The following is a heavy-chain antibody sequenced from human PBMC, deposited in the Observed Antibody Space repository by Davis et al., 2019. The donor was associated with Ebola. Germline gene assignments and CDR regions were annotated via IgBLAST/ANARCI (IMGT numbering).Heavy chain of an antibody. CDR2: IYHSGST. V-gene: IGHV4-30-2*01. Sequence: SETLSLTCAVSGGSISSGGYSWSWIRQPPGKGLEWIGYIYHSGSTYYNPSLKSRVTISVDRSKNQFSLKLSSVTAADTAVYYCARGRALRPPWFDPWGQGTLVTVSS. CDR1: GGSISSGGYS. CDR3: ARGRALRPPWFDP. J-gene: IGHJ5*02.